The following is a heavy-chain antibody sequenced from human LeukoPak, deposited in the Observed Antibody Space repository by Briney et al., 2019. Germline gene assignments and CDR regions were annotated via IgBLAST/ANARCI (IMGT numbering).Heavy chain of an antibody. Sequence: ASVTLSCKPSGYTFTDYHLNWVTQAPGKGLEWVGHIDPENGATRYAARFRGRVTMTADTSADIVHLELSSLTSDDTAVYYCSTDFYSGVSGRPFAFWGQGTLVTVSS. CDR2: IDPENGAT. J-gene: IGHJ4*02. V-gene: IGHV1-69-2*01. CDR1: GYTFTDYH. D-gene: IGHD6-19*01. CDR3: STDFYSGVSGRPFAF.